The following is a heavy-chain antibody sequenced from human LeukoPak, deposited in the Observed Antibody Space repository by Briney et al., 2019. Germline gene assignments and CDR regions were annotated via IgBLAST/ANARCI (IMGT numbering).Heavy chain of an antibody. J-gene: IGHJ4*02. V-gene: IGHV4-59*01. CDR2: IHYSGST. CDR1: GGSSSNFY. D-gene: IGHD5-12*01. CDR3: ARALYSGYDY. Sequence: PSETLSLTCSVFGGSSSNFYWSWIRQPPGKGLEWIGYIHYSGSTNYNPSLKSRVTISVDTSKNQFSLKLTSVTAEDTAVYYCARALYSGYDYWGQGTLVTVSS.